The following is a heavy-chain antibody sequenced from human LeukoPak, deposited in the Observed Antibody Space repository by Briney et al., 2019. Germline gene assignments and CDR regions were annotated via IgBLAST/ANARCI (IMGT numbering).Heavy chain of an antibody. Sequence: PEKSLRLSCAASGFTFSNYALHWVRQAPGKGLEWVAVIPYDGRNKYYADSVKGRFTISRDNSKNTLYLHMNSLRGDDTAMYYCATDGDWGQGTLVTVSS. CDR1: GFTFSNYA. CDR3: ATDGD. CDR2: IPYDGRNK. J-gene: IGHJ4*02. V-gene: IGHV3-30*04.